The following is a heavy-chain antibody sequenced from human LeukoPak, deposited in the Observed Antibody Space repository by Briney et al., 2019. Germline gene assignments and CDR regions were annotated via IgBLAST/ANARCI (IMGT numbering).Heavy chain of an antibody. CDR3: ARGSGSSWYGDSLDY. V-gene: IGHV4-31*03. J-gene: IGHJ4*02. CDR2: IYYSGST. CDR1: GGSISSGGYY. D-gene: IGHD6-13*01. Sequence: SETLSLTCTVSGGSISSGGYYWSWIRQHPGKGLEWIGYIYYSGSTYYNPPLKSRVTISVDTSKNQFSLKLSSVTAADTAVYYCARGSGSSWYGDSLDYWGQGTLVTVSS.